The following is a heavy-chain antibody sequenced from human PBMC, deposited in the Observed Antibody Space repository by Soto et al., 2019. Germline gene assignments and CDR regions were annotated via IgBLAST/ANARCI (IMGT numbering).Heavy chain of an antibody. D-gene: IGHD3-10*01. CDR2: ISGSSTTI. CDR3: ARDIRGAY. V-gene: IGHV3-11*01. CDR1: GFTLSDYY. Sequence: VQLVESGGGLVKIGGSLRLSCAASGFTLSDYYMTWIRQVPGKGLEWVSYISGSSTTIYYADSVKGRFTISRDNAKNSLYLQMNSLRAEDTALYYCARDIRGAYWGQGTLVTVSS. J-gene: IGHJ4*02.